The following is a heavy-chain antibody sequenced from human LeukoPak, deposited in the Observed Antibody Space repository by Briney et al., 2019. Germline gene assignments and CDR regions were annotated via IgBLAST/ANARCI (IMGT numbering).Heavy chain of an antibody. V-gene: IGHV4-59*01. D-gene: IGHD1-26*01. J-gene: IGHJ4*02. Sequence: SETLSLTCTVSGGSISNSYWSWIRQPPGKGLEWIGFFHDSENTNYNPSLKGRVSISLDTSKNQVSLWLSSVTAADTAVYYCARGDASGRPGIGFDFWGQGTLVTVSS. CDR2: FHDSENT. CDR1: GGSISNSY. CDR3: ARGDASGRPGIGFDF.